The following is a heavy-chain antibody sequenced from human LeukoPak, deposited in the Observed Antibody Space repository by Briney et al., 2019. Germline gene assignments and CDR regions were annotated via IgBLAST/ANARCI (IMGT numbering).Heavy chain of an antibody. CDR2: IGGRGGST. J-gene: IGHJ5*02. D-gene: IGHD3-16*01. CDR1: GFTFSSYW. CDR3: AKEGGA. V-gene: IGHV3-23*01. Sequence: GGSLRLSCAASGFTFSSYWMSWVRQAPGQGLEWVSAIGGRGGSTYYADSVKGRVIISRDNSKNTVSLQMNSLRSDDTAIYYCAKEGGAWGQGTLVVVSS.